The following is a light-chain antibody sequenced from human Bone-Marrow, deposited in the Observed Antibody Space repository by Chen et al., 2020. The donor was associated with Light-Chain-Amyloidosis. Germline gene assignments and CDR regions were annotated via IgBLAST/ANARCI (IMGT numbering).Light chain of an antibody. J-gene: IGLJ3*02. CDR2: KDS. CDR3: QSADSSGTLWV. Sequence: SYELTQPPSVSVSPGQTARITCSGDALPKQYAYWYQQKPGQAPVLVIYKDSERPSGIPERFSGSSSGKTVTLTISGVQAEDEADYYCQSADSSGTLWVFGGGTKLTVL. CDR1: ALPKQY. V-gene: IGLV3-25*03.